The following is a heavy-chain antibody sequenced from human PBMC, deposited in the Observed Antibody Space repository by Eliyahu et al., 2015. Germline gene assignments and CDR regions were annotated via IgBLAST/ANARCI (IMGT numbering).Heavy chain of an antibody. D-gene: IGHD6-19*01. V-gene: IGHV3-7*01. J-gene: IGHJ4*02. Sequence: EVQLVESGGGLVQPGGSLRLSCAGSSLTFSGYYMTWFRQAPGKGLEWVANIKQDGSDKSYVDSVRGRFIISRDNAKNSLYLQMNSLRAEDTAVYYCARGSGWYTDYWGQGTLVTVSS. CDR3: ARGSGWYTDY. CDR2: IKQDGSDK. CDR1: SLTFSGYY.